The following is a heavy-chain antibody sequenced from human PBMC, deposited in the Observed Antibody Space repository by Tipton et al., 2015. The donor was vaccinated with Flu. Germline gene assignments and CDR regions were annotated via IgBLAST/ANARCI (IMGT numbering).Heavy chain of an antibody. D-gene: IGHD4-17*01. V-gene: IGHV4-4*07. Sequence: TLSLTCTVSGVSMSTYYWNWVRQPAGKGLEWIGRIYTTGSTNYNPSLESRVTMSVDTSKNQFSLKVRSVTAAETAIYYCATADYGDYGRYFDLWGRGTLVTVTS. J-gene: IGHJ2*01. CDR3: ATADYGDYGRYFDL. CDR2: IYTTGST. CDR1: GVSMSTYY.